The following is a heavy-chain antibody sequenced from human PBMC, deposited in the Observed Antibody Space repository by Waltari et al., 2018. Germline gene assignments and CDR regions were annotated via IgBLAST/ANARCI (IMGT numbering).Heavy chain of an antibody. J-gene: IGHJ4*02. V-gene: IGHV4-4*02. D-gene: IGHD2-15*01. CDR2: VLGSGRT. CDR3: ARDRGRGLYLDT. CDR1: GDSMSNNW. Sequence: QLQLQESGPGLVKPSGTLSLICAVSGDSMSNNWWRWVRQSPGKGLEWIGQVLGSGRTNYKPSFASRVTISLGTSPDQFGLKMTSATAADTALYYCARDRGRGLYLDTWGQGTLVTVSP.